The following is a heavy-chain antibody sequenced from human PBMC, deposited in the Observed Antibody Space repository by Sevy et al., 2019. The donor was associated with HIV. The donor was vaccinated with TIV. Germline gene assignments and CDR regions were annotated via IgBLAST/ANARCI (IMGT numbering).Heavy chain of an antibody. CDR2: IIPIFGTA. D-gene: IGHD2-2*01. CDR3: ARGYCSSTSCSGVGGYYYYGMDV. Sequence: ASVKVSCKASGGTFSSYAISWVRQAPGQGLEWMGGIIPIFGTANYAQKFQGRVTITADESTSTAYMELSSLRSEDTAVYYCARGYCSSTSCSGVGGYYYYGMDVWGQGTTVTVSS. V-gene: IGHV1-69*13. CDR1: GGTFSSYA. J-gene: IGHJ6*02.